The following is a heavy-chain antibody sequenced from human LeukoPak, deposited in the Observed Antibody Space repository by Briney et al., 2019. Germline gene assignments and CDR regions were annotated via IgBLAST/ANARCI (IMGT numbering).Heavy chain of an antibody. CDR1: GFTFSSYA. CDR2: ISGSGGST. Sequence: GGSLRLSCAASGFTFSSYAMSWVRQAPGRGLEWVSAISGSGGSTYYADSVKGRFTISRDNSKNTLYLQMNSLRAEDTAVYYCAKSFVAYSSGWYYFDYWGQGTLVTISS. V-gene: IGHV3-23*01. CDR3: AKSFVAYSSGWYYFDY. J-gene: IGHJ4*02. D-gene: IGHD6-19*01.